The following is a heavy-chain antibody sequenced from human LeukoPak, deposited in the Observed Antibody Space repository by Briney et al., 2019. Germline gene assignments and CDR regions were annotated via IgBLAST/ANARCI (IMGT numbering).Heavy chain of an antibody. CDR1: GGSISSGVYY. D-gene: IGHD3-10*01. CDR3: ARGVKGLRGAFDI. J-gene: IGHJ3*02. V-gene: IGHV4-31*03. CDR2: IYYSGST. Sequence: SQTLSLTCTVSGGSISSGVYYWSWIRQHPGKGLEWIGYIYYSGSTYSNPSLKSRLSMSVDISKNQFSLKLSSVTAADTAVYYCARGVKGLRGAFDIWGQGTMVTVSS.